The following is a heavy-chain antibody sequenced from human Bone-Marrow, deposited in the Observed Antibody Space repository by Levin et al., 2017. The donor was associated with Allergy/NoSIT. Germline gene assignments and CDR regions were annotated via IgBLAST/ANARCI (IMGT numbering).Heavy chain of an antibody. CDR2: IYYSGST. Sequence: GSLRLSCTVSGGSSSSYYWSWIRQPPGKGLEWIGYIYYSGSTNYNPSLKSRVTIAEDTTKNQFSLKLSSVTAADTAVYYCARDGSSSWYRGWFDPWGQGTLVTVSS. V-gene: IGHV4-59*01. D-gene: IGHD6-13*01. J-gene: IGHJ5*02. CDR3: ARDGSSSWYRGWFDP. CDR1: GGSSSSYY.